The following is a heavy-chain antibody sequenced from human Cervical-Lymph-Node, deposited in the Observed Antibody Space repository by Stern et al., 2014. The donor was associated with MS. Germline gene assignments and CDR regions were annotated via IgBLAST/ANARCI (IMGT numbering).Heavy chain of an antibody. V-gene: IGHV3-33*01. CDR2: IWYDGSNK. CDR1: GFTFSSYG. CDR3: AREGGNTAEYFQH. D-gene: IGHD4-23*01. J-gene: IGHJ1*01. Sequence: VQLVESGGGVVQPGRSLRLSCAASGFTFSSYGMHWVRQAPCKGLEWVAIIWYDGSNKYYADSVKGRFTISRDSSKNTLYLQMNSLRAEDTAVYYCAREGGNTAEYFQHWGQGTLVTVSS.